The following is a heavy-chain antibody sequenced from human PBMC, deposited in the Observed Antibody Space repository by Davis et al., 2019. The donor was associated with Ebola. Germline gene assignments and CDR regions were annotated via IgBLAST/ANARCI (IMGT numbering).Heavy chain of an antibody. J-gene: IGHJ3*02. CDR1: GYTFTSYA. Sequence: SVKVSCKASGYTFTSYAMHWVRQAPGQGLEWMGGIIPIFGTANYAQKFQGRVTITADKSTSTAYMELSSLRSEDTAVYSCASRVIHVDAFDIWGQGTMVTVSS. CDR3: ASRVIHVDAFDI. CDR2: IIPIFGTA. D-gene: IGHD3-16*02. V-gene: IGHV1-69*06.